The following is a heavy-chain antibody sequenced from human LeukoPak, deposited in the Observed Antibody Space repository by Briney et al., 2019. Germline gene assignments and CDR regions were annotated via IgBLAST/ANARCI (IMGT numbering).Heavy chain of an antibody. CDR3: ARGGSDTAMAHDY. D-gene: IGHD5-18*01. Sequence: PGGSLRLSCAASGFTFRNHLMHWVRQAPGKGLMWVSRINRDGSRTDYADSVKGRFTISRDDAKNTLYLQVNSLRAEDTAVYFCARGGSDTAMAHDYWGQGTLVTVSS. CDR2: INRDGSRT. CDR1: GFTFRNHL. J-gene: IGHJ4*02. V-gene: IGHV3-74*01.